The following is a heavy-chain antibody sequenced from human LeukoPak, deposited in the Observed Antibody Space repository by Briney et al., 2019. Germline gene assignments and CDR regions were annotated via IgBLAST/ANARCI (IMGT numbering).Heavy chain of an antibody. D-gene: IGHD3-3*01. CDR3: AKDLLYYFDY. CDR2: IRYDGSNK. Sequence: GGSLRLSCAASGFTFSSYGMHWVRQAPGKGLEWVAFIRYDGSNKYYADSMKGRFTISRDNSKNTLYLQMNSLRAEDTAVYYCAKDLLYYFDYWGQGTLVTVSS. V-gene: IGHV3-30*02. CDR1: GFTFSSYG. J-gene: IGHJ4*02.